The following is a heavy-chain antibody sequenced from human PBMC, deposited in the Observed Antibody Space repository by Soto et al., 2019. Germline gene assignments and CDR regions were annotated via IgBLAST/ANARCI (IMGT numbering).Heavy chain of an antibody. V-gene: IGHV1-69*05. J-gene: IGHJ4*02. CDR3: AADYDILTGYYSGKTKFDH. CDR1: GGTFSSYA. Sequence: GASVKVSCKASGGTFSSYAISWVRQAPGQGLEWMGGIIPIFGTANYAQKFQERVTITRDMLTSTAYMELSSLRSEDTAVYYCAADYDILTGYYSGKTKFDHWGQGTLVTISS. D-gene: IGHD3-9*01. CDR2: IIPIFGTA.